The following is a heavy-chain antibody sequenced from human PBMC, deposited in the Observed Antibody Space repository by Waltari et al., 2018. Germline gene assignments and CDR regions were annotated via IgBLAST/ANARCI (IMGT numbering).Heavy chain of an antibody. J-gene: IGHJ2*01. D-gene: IGHD3-10*01. CDR2: MSYSGNS. Sequence: QVHLQESGPGLVKPSETLSLTCTVPGSSTSLFSWAWIRQPPGKRLEWIGHMSYSGNSKYNPSLTSRVKISLDKSRDQVTLTLASVNAADTAMYYCARDTGGWYFDVWGRGTPVTVSS. V-gene: IGHV4-59*01. CDR3: ARDTGGWYFDV. CDR1: GSSTSLFS.